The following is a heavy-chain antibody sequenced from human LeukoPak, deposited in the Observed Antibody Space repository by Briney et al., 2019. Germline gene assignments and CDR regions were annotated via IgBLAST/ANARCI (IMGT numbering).Heavy chain of an antibody. CDR1: GFTFSSYA. V-gene: IGHV4-4*07. J-gene: IGHJ6*03. CDR3: ARDQQRYCSGGSCYSKLYYYYMDV. CDR2: IYTSGST. D-gene: IGHD2-15*01. Sequence: PGGSLRLSCAASGFTFSSYAMSWIRQPAGKGLEWIGRIYTSGSTNYNPSLKSRVTMSVDTSKNQFSLKLSSVTAADTAVYYCARDQQRYCSGGSCYSKLYYYYMDVWGKGTTVTVSS.